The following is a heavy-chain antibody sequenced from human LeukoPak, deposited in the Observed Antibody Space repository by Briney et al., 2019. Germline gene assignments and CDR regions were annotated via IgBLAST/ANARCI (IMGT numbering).Heavy chain of an antibody. CDR3: ARDPSYSSGWIDY. V-gene: IGHV4-4*07. CDR2: IYSSGST. D-gene: IGHD6-19*01. J-gene: IGHJ4*02. Sequence: SETLSLTCTVSGGSISRYYWSWIRQPAGNGLEWIGRIYSSGSTNYNPSLKSRVTMSVDTSTNQFSLKLSSVTAADTAVYYCARDPSYSSGWIDYWGQGTLVTVSS. CDR1: GGSISRYY.